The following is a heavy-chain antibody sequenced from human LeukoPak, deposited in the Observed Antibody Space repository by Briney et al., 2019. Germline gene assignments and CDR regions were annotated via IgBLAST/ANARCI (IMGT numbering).Heavy chain of an antibody. CDR3: ARGSGSRSYLDY. D-gene: IGHD3-10*01. J-gene: IGHJ4*02. CDR1: GFTFSSYD. Sequence: GGSLRLSCAASGFTFSSYDMHWVRQATGKGLEWVSAIGTAGDTYYPGSVRGRFTISRENAKNSFYLQMNSLRAGDTAVYYCARGSGSRSYLDYWRQPTLVTVSS. V-gene: IGHV3-13*01. CDR2: IGTAGDT.